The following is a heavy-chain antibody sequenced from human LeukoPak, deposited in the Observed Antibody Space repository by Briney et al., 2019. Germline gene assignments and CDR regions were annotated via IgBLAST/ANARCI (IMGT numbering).Heavy chain of an antibody. J-gene: IGHJ4*02. CDR2: IYSGGST. CDR1: GFTVSSNY. V-gene: IGHV3-53*01. Sequence: GGSLRLSCAASGFTVSSNYMSRVRQAPGKGLEWVSVIYSGGSTYYADSVKGRFTISRDNSKNTLYLQMNSLRAEDTAVYYCARGGGSGSYYNARFDYWGQGTLVTVSS. CDR3: ARGGGSGSYYNARFDY. D-gene: IGHD3-10*01.